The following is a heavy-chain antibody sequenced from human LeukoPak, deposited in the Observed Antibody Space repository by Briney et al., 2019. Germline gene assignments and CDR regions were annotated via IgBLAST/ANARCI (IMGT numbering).Heavy chain of an antibody. Sequence: SETLSLTCTVARHSIRSSSYFWGWIRQPPGKGLEWIGSINYSGSTSYNPSLKSRVTISVDTSENQFSLKLNSVTAADTAMYYCARDAGSGWSRRGMDVWGQGTIVTVSS. CDR3: ARDAGSGWSRRGMDV. V-gene: IGHV4-39*02. CDR2: INYSGST. D-gene: IGHD6-19*01. CDR1: RHSIRSSSYF. J-gene: IGHJ6*02.